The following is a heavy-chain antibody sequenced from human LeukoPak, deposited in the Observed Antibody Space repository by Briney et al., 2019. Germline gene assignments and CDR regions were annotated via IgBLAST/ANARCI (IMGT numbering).Heavy chain of an antibody. J-gene: IGHJ6*02. CDR3: AKDIHPMIVVVITGGYYYGMDV. D-gene: IGHD3-22*01. V-gene: IGHV3-9*01. CDR1: GFTFDDYA. CDR2: ISWNSGSI. Sequence: ARSLRLSCAASGFTFDDYAMHWVRQAPGKGREWVSGISWNSGSIGYADSVKGRFTISRDNAKNSLYLQMNSLRAEDTALYYCAKDIHPMIVVVITGGYYYGMDVWGQGTTVTVSS.